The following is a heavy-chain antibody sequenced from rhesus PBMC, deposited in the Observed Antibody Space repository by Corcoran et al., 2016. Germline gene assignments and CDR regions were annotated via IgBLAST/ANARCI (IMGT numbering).Heavy chain of an antibody. J-gene: IGHJ4*01. CDR3: VSGDYNIWTGYRYFDY. D-gene: IGHD3-3*01. V-gene: IGHV3S5*01. CDR1: GFTFSSYG. Sequence: EVQLVETGGGLVQPGGSLKLSCAASGFTFSSYGMSWVRQAPGKGLEWFLANNRGGVSKYSADSVKGRFTISRDNAKNTLSLQMNSLRAEDTAVYYCVSGDYNIWTGYRYFDYWGQGVLVTVSS. CDR2: NNRGGVSK.